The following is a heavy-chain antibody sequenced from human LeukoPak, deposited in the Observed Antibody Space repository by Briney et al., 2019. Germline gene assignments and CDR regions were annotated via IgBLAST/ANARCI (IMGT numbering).Heavy chain of an antibody. J-gene: IGHJ4*02. Sequence: GGSLRLSCAASGFTFNMYDMHWVRQAPGKGLEWVACVRSDGSNEFYADSLKGRLTISRDNSKNTLYLQMNSLRGEDTAVYYRAGDSDYWGQGTLVTVSS. CDR1: GFTFNMYD. CDR2: VRSDGSNE. V-gene: IGHV3-30*02. CDR3: AGDSDY.